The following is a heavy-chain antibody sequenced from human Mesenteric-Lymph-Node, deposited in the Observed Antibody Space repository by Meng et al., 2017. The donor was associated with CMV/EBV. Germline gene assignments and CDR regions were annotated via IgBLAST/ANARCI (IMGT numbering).Heavy chain of an antibody. CDR3: ARGGRDVSGWTGSYFADH. D-gene: IGHD3/OR15-3a*01. Sequence: GESLKISCGASGFTFDNYVMHWVRQAPGEGLEWVSCISSLSSYSYHADSVKGRFTISRDNAKNLLYLQMSSLRADDTAVYYCARGGRDVSGWTGSYFADHWGQGMLVTVSS. CDR1: GFTFDNYV. J-gene: IGHJ4*02. CDR2: ISSLSSYS. V-gene: IGHV3-21*06.